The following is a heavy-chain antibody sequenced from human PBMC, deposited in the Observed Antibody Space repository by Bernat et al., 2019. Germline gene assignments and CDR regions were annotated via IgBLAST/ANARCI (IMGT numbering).Heavy chain of an antibody. J-gene: IGHJ3*02. Sequence: QVQLVESGGGAVQPGRSLRLSCAASGFTFSSYGMHWVRQAPGKGLEWVAVIWYDGSNKYYADSVKGRFTISRDNSKNTLYLQMNSLRAEDTAVYYCARDSAPYYDILVDAFDIWGQGTMVTVSS. D-gene: IGHD3-9*01. CDR3: ARDSAPYYDILVDAFDI. CDR1: GFTFSSYG. V-gene: IGHV3-33*01. CDR2: IWYDGSNK.